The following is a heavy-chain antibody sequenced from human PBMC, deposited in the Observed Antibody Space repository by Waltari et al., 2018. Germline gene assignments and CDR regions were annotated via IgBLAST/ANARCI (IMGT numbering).Heavy chain of an antibody. CDR2: IRADGDYT. CDR3: STYTDVTFGDH. Sequence: EVQLVESGGGLVQPGGSLRLSCAVSGFTLSSSWMHWVRQAPGKGLVWVSRIRADGDYTSYADSVKGRFTISRDNAKSTLYLQMNSLTAEDTAIYYCSTYTDVTFGDHWGQGALVTVSS. V-gene: IGHV3-74*01. J-gene: IGHJ4*02. CDR1: GFTLSSSW. D-gene: IGHD3-10*01.